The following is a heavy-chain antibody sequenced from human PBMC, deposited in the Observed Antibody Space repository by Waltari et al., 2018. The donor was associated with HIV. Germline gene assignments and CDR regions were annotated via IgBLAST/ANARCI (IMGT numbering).Heavy chain of an antibody. CDR2: ISYSGST. J-gene: IGHJ4*02. V-gene: IGHV4-59*08. CDR1: GGSISSYY. Sequence: QVQLQESGPGLVKPSETLSLTCTVSGGSISSYYWSWIRQPPGKGLEWIGYISYSGSTNYNPSLKRRVTISVDTSKNQFSLKLSSVTAADTAVYYCARHGGYSSPLGYWGQGTLVTVSS. D-gene: IGHD6-13*01. CDR3: ARHGGYSSPLGY.